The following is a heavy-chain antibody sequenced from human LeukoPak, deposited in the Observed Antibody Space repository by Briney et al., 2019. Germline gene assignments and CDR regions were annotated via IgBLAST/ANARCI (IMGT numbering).Heavy chain of an antibody. CDR1: GYTFTGYY. CDR2: INPNSGGT. J-gene: IGHJ4*02. D-gene: IGHD2-2*01. Sequence: ASVKVSCKASGYTFTGYYMHWVRQAPGQGLEGMGWINPNSGGTNYAQKFQGRVTMTRDTSISTAYMELSRLRSDDTAVYYCATPRGYCSSTSCYFDFDYWGQGTLVTVSS. CDR3: ATPRGYCSSTSCYFDFDY. V-gene: IGHV1-2*02.